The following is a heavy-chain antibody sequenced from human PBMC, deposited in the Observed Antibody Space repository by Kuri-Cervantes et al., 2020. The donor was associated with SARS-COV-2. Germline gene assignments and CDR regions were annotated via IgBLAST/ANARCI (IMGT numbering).Heavy chain of an antibody. V-gene: IGHV1-24*01. Sequence: ASVKVSCKVSGYTLTELSMHWVRQAPGKGLEWMGGFDPEDGETIYAQKFQGRVTMTEDTSTDTAYMELSSLRSEDTAVYYCATAYCGGDCYWLAFDIWGQGTMVTVSS. J-gene: IGHJ3*02. D-gene: IGHD2-21*01. CDR2: FDPEDGET. CDR3: ATAYCGGDCYWLAFDI. CDR1: GYTLTELS.